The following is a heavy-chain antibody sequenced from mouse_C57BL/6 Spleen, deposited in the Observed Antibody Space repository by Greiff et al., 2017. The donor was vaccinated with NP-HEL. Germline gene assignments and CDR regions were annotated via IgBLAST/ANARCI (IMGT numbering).Heavy chain of an antibody. V-gene: IGHV1-81*01. CDR1: GYTFTSYG. CDR2: IYPRSGNT. J-gene: IGHJ4*01. Sequence: VQLQESGAELARPGASVKLSCKASGYTFTSYGISWVKQRTGQGLEWIGEIYPRSGNTYYNEKFKGKATLTVDKSSSTAYMELRSLTSEDSAVYFCARCSLTTVVSGDYWGQGTSVTVSS. CDR3: ARCSLTTVVSGDY. D-gene: IGHD1-1*01.